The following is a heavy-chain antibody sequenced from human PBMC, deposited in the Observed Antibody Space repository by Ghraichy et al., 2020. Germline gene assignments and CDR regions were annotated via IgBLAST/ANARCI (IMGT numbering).Heavy chain of an antibody. CDR3: ATNFGGNAGPFNY. D-gene: IGHD4-23*01. CDR2: ISSSGAYT. CDR1: GLSFENYY. V-gene: IGHV3-11*06. Sequence: GESLNISCAASGLSFENYYISWVRQTPGKGLEWVAYISSSGAYTDYVDSVKGRFTISRDNAKSSLYLQMNSLRAADTAVYYCATNFGGNAGPFNYWGQGTLVTVSS. J-gene: IGHJ4*02.